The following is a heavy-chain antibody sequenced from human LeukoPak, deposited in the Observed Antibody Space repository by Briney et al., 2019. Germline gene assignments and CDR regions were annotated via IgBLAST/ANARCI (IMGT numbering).Heavy chain of an antibody. CDR1: GFNLRTYE. D-gene: IGHD3-10*01. J-gene: IGHJ6*02. CDR3: ARDPGDLLYGFDV. CDR2: ISSSGGFS. Sequence: GGSLRLSCEASGFNLRTYEMTWVRQAPGKGLEWIAFISSSGGFSNYGDSVNGRFTVTRDNARNSLYLQMDSLGPEDTSVYYCARDPGDLLYGFDVWGQGTTVIVSS. V-gene: IGHV3-48*03.